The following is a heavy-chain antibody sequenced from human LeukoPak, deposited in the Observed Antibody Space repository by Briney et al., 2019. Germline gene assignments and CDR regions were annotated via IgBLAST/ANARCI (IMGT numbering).Heavy chain of an antibody. CDR1: GFIFSTYS. J-gene: IGHJ6*03. CDR2: ISSGSSTI. Sequence: PGGSLRLSCAASGFIFSTYSMNWVRQAPGKGLEWVSYISSGSSTIYYAGSVKGRFTISRDNAENSLYLQMNNLGAEDTAVYYCARDDHYNYYYMDVWGKGTTVTVSS. V-gene: IGHV3-48*01. CDR3: ARDDHYNYYYMDV.